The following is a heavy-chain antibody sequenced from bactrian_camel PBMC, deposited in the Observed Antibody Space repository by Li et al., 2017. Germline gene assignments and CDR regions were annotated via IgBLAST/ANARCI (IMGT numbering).Heavy chain of an antibody. CDR3: AADLLGYSGGYWARSEYSY. V-gene: IGHV3S63*01. D-gene: IGHD2*01. Sequence: HVQLVESGGGSVQAGGSLRLSCAVSGDTYNYGCLGWFRQAPGKRREGVAGIDTSGGTTYYADSVKGRFIISQDSARNTVYLQMNDLKPEDTAMYYCAADLLGYSGGYWARSEYSYWGQGTQVTVS. CDR2: IDTSGGTT. CDR1: GDTYNYGC. J-gene: IGHJ4*01.